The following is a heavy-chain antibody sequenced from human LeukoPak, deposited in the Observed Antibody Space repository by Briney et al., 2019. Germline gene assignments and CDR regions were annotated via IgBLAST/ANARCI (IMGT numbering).Heavy chain of an antibody. V-gene: IGHV3-74*01. CDR3: AKWRICSSTSCYTGIHPDYYYYGMDV. CDR2: INSDGSST. Sequence: GGSLRLSCAASAFTFSSYWMRWVRQGPGKGLVWVSRINSDGSSTNYADSVKGRFTISRDNSKNTLYLQMNSLRAEDTAVYYCAKWRICSSTSCYTGIHPDYYYYGMDVWGQGTTVTVSS. CDR1: AFTFSSYW. D-gene: IGHD2-2*02. J-gene: IGHJ6*02.